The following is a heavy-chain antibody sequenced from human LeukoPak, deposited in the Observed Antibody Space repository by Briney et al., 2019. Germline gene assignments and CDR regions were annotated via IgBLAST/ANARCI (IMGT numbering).Heavy chain of an antibody. Sequence: PGGSLRLSCAASGFTFSSYSMNWVRQAPGKGLEWVSSISSSSSYIYYADSLKGRFTISRDNAKNSLYLQTNSLRAEDTAVYYCARDIDSFFDYWGQGTLVTVSS. D-gene: IGHD3-9*01. V-gene: IGHV3-21*01. J-gene: IGHJ4*02. CDR1: GFTFSSYS. CDR3: ARDIDSFFDY. CDR2: ISSSSSYI.